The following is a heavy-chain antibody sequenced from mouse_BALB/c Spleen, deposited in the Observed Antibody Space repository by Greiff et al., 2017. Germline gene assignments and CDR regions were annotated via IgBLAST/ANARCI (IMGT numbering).Heavy chain of an antibody. Sequence: QVQLQQPGAELVKPGASVKLSCKASGYTFTSYWMHWVKQRPGQGLEWIGEINPSNGRTNYNEKFKSKATLTVDKSSSTAYMQLSSRTSEDSAVYYCARWGGPAAYWGQGSRVTVS. CDR2: INPSNGRT. D-gene: IGHD1-1*02. V-gene: IGHV1S81*02. CDR3: ARWGGPAAY. J-gene: IGHJ3*01. CDR1: GYTFTSYW.